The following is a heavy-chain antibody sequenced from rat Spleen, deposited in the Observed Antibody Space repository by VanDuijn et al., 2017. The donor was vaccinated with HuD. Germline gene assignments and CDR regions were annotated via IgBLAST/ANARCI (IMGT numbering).Heavy chain of an antibody. CDR2: INYDGSSI. V-gene: IGHV5-17*01. Sequence: EVQLVESGGGLVQPGNSLKLSCAVSGFTFNDYAMAWVRQSPKKGLEWVATINYDGSSIYYRDSVKGRFTISRDNAKSTLYLQINTLRSEDTATYYCARPNYPGFNYFDYWGQGVMVTISS. CDR3: ARPNYPGFNYFDY. CDR1: GFTFNDYA. D-gene: IGHD1-4*01. J-gene: IGHJ2*01.